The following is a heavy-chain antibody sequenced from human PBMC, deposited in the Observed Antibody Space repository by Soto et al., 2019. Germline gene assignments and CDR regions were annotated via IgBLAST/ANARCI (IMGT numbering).Heavy chain of an antibody. V-gene: IGHV3-23*01. CDR1: GFTFSSYA. CDR2: ISGSGRST. D-gene: IGHD4-17*01. CDR3: AREGMTTASAYYYYYGMDG. Sequence: GGSLRLSCAASGFTFSSYAMSWVRQAPGKGLEWVSTISGSGRSTYYADSVKGRFTISRDNSKNTLYLQMNSLRAEDTAVYYCAREGMTTASAYYYYYGMDGWGQGTTVTVSS. J-gene: IGHJ6*02.